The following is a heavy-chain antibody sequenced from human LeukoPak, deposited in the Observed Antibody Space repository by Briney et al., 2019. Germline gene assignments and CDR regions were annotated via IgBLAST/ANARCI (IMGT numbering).Heavy chain of an antibody. V-gene: IGHV4-39*07. D-gene: IGHD6-6*01. Sequence: SETLSLTCTVSGASISRYYWGWIRQPPGKGLEWIGSIYYSGSTYYNPSLKSRVTISVDTSKNQFSLKLSSVTAADTAVYYCARVGDSIAARKALDYWGQGTLVTVSS. CDR2: IYYSGST. J-gene: IGHJ4*02. CDR1: GASISRYY. CDR3: ARVGDSIAARKALDY.